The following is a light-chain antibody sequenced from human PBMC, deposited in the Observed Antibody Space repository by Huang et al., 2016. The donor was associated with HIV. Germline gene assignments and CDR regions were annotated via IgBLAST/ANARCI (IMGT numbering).Light chain of an antibody. CDR3: QQYYTNYYT. CDR2: WAS. CDR1: QVLLFNATNKSF. J-gene: IGKJ2*01. Sequence: DIVMTQSPDSLTVSLGERATINCKSSQVLLFNATNKSFLAWYQQRPRQPPKLHIYWASTRASDVPDRFSGSGSGTDFTLTINSLQAEDMAVYFCQQYYTNYYTFGQGTKLEIQ. V-gene: IGKV4-1*01.